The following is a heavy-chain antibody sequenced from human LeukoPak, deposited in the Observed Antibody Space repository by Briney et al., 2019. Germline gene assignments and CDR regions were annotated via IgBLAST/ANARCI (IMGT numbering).Heavy chain of an antibody. CDR3: ARDDYGAKGGAFDI. D-gene: IGHD4-17*01. Sequence: GASVKVSCKASGYTFTDYYIHWVRQAPGQGLEWMGWINPNNGGTNYAQKFQGRVTMTRDTSISTAYMELSRLRSDDTAVYYCARDDYGAKGGAFDIWGQGTMVTVSS. V-gene: IGHV1-2*02. CDR1: GYTFTDYY. J-gene: IGHJ3*02. CDR2: INPNNGGT.